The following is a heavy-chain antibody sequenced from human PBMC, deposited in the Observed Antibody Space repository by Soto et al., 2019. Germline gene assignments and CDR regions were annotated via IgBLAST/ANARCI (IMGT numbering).Heavy chain of an antibody. D-gene: IGHD6-13*01. CDR2: IYYSGST. CDR1: GGYICSYY. CDR3: ARDVAAAGPFDY. J-gene: IGHJ4*02. Sequence: SETLSLTCTVSGGYICSYYWSWIRQPPGKGLEWIGYIYYSGSTNYNPSLKSRVTISVDTSKNQFSLKLSSVTAADTAVYYWARDVAAAGPFDYWGQGTLVTVSS. V-gene: IGHV4-59*01.